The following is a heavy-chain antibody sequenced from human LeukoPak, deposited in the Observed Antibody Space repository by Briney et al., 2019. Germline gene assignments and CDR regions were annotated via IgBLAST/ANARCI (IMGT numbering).Heavy chain of an antibody. Sequence: ETLSLTCTVSGGSFSTYYWSWVRQAPGKGLEWVSVIYSGGSTYYADSVKGRFTISRDNSKNTLYLQMNSLRAEDTAVYYCARDTREYSSSPYFDYWGQGTLVTVSS. CDR1: GGSFSTYY. J-gene: IGHJ4*02. CDR2: IYSGGST. V-gene: IGHV3-53*01. D-gene: IGHD6-6*01. CDR3: ARDTREYSSSPYFDY.